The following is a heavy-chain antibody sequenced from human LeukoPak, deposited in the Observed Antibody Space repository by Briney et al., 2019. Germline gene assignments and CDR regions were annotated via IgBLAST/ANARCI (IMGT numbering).Heavy chain of an antibody. V-gene: IGHV4-34*01. CDR1: GVSFSGYY. Sequence: SETLSLTCAVYGVSFSGYYWSWIRQPPGKGLEWIGEINHSGRTNYNPSLKSGVTISVDTSKNHFSLKLSSVPAADTAVYYCARAKKRGAVAGTVYYGMDVWGKGTTVTVSS. J-gene: IGHJ6*04. D-gene: IGHD6-19*01. CDR3: ARAKKRGAVAGTVYYGMDV. CDR2: INHSGRT.